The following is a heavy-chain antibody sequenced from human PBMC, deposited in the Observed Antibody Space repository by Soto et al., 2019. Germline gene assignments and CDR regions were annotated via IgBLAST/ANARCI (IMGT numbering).Heavy chain of an antibody. D-gene: IGHD6-6*01. J-gene: IGHJ4*02. CDR3: AKNLPDLWSSSSYYFDY. Sequence: GASVKVSCKASGYTFTSYYMHWVLQAPGQGLGWMGIINPSGGSTSYAQKFQGRVTMTRDTSTSTVYMELSSLRSEDTAVYYCAKNLPDLWSSSSYYFDYWGQGTLVTVSS. CDR1: GYTFTSYY. CDR2: INPSGGST. V-gene: IGHV1-46*01.